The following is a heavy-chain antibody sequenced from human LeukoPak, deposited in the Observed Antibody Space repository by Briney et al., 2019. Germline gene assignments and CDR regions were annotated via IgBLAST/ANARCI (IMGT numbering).Heavy chain of an antibody. CDR2: IYTSGST. J-gene: IGHJ5*02. CDR1: GGSISSYY. Sequence: SETLSLTCTVSGGSISSYYWSWIRQPAGKGLEWTGRIYTSGSTNYNPSLKSRVTMSVDTSKNQFSLKLSSVTAADTAVYYCAREDIVVVPAAISRWFDPWGQGTLVTVSS. V-gene: IGHV4-4*07. CDR3: AREDIVVVPAAISRWFDP. D-gene: IGHD2-2*02.